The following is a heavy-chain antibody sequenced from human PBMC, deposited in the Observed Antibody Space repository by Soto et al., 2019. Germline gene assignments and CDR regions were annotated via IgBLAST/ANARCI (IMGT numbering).Heavy chain of an antibody. J-gene: IGHJ6*03. CDR1: GGSFTGYY. V-gene: IGHV4-34*01. D-gene: IGHD2-15*01. CDR2: INHSGST. Sequence: SVTLSLTCAVYGGSFTGYYWSWIRQPTGRGLEWIGEINHSGSTNYNPSPKSRVTISVDTSKNQFSLKLSSVTAADTAMYYCARVSAGYCSGGSCYHTNYYYYYMDVWGKGTTVT. CDR3: ARVSAGYCSGGSCYHTNYYYYYMDV.